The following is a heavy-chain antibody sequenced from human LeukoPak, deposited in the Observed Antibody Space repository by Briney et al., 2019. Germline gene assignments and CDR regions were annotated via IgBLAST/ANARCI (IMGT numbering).Heavy chain of an antibody. CDR3: ARVGYGSAY. Sequence: KPSETLSLTCTVSGGSVSSYYWSWIRQPPGKGLEWIGYIYYSGSTNYNPSLKSRVTISVDTSKNQFSLKLSSVTAADTAVYYCARVGYGSAYWGQGTLVTVSS. CDR2: IYYSGST. V-gene: IGHV4-59*02. D-gene: IGHD3-10*01. CDR1: GGSVSSYY. J-gene: IGHJ4*02.